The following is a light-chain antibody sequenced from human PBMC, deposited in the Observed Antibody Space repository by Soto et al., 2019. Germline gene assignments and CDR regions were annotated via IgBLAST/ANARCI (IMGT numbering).Light chain of an antibody. J-gene: IGKJ2*01. CDR1: QSIRNS. CDR2: GAS. V-gene: IGKV3-15*01. Sequence: EIVMTQSPASLSVSPGETATLSCRASQSIRNSLAWYQQKPGQAPSLVIYGASTRATGIPARFSGSGSGTEFPLTISSLQSEDSSLYYCQQYNNWPPRTFGQGTKLEIK. CDR3: QQYNNWPPRT.